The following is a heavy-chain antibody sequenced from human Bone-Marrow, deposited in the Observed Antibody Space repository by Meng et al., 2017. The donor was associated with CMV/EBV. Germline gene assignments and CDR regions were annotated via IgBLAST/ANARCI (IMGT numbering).Heavy chain of an antibody. CDR1: GFTFSSYA. V-gene: IGHV3-30*04. Sequence: GESLKISCAASGFTFSSYAMHWVRQAPGKGLEWVAVISYEGSNKYYADAVKGRFTISRDNAKNTLHLQMNSLRAEDTAVYYCARDPIQYSSSWFYYYDGMDVWGQGTTVTVSS. CDR2: ISYEGSNK. CDR3: ARDPIQYSSSWFYYYDGMDV. J-gene: IGHJ6*02. D-gene: IGHD6-13*01.